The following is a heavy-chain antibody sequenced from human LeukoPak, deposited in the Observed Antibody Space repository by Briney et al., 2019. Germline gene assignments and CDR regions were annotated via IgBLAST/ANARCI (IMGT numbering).Heavy chain of an antibody. CDR2: INPNSGGT. V-gene: IGHV1-2*02. CDR3: AKILEWLLWLGAFDI. J-gene: IGHJ3*02. D-gene: IGHD3-3*01. Sequence: ASFQVSCKASGSPFTEHSIHWLRQAPGQGLEWMGWINPNSGGTNYAQKFLGRVTMTRDTSISTAYMELNSLRAEDTAVYYCAKILEWLLWLGAFDIWGQGTMVTVSS. CDR1: GSPFTEHS.